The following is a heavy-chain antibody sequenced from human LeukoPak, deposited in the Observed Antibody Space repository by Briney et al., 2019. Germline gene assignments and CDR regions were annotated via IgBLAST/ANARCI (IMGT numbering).Heavy chain of an antibody. CDR3: ATDRLSPYDNGDGVGRWDFGL. V-gene: IGHV1-18*01. J-gene: IGHJ2*01. Sequence: ASVKVSCKASGYTFTSYGISWVRQAPGQGLEWMGWISGYNGNTRYAQKLQGRVTMTTDTSTTTAYMELRSLRSDDTAVYYCATDRLSPYDNGDGVGRWDFGLWGRGTLVTVSS. CDR2: ISGYNGNT. D-gene: IGHD4-17*01. CDR1: GYTFTSYG.